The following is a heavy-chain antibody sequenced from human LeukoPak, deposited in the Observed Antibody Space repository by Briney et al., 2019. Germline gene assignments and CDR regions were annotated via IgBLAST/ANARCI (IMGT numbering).Heavy chain of an antibody. V-gene: IGHV6-1*01. CDR3: ARDPGTKNAGWYFDL. CDR1: VAGVSISSAT. CDR2: TYYRSKWYN. D-gene: IGHD1-1*01. Sequence: SPTLSLSFAFTVAGVSISSATWNWVRQSPSRGLEWLGRTYYRSKWYNAYAVSVKSRISINPATSKNQVSLQLNSVTPADTAVYYCARDPGTKNAGWYFDLWGRGTFVTVST. J-gene: IGHJ2*01.